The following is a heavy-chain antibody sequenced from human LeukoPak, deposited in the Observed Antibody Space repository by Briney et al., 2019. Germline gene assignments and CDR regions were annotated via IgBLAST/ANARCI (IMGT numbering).Heavy chain of an antibody. CDR2: IYTTGTS. J-gene: IGHJ4*02. Sequence: SETLSLTCTVFGGSFSSYYWSWVRQPAGKGLEWIGRIYTTGTSKYNPSLQSRVTMSVDKSKRQFSLNVTSVTAADTAVYYCARAGDPSYYDRRGYYFAFWGQGIQVTVPS. D-gene: IGHD3-22*01. V-gene: IGHV4-4*07. CDR1: GGSFSSYY. CDR3: ARAGDPSYYDRRGYYFAF.